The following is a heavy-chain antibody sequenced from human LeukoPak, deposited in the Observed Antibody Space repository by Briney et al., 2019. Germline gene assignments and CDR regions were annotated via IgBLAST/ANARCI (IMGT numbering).Heavy chain of an antibody. CDR2: INHSGST. D-gene: IGHD3-10*02. CDR1: SGSISSYY. J-gene: IGHJ4*02. CDR3: ARGPVRGAVRIRSPIPPNFDY. V-gene: IGHV4-34*01. Sequence: SETLSLTCTVSSGSISSYYWSWIRQPPGKGLEWIGEINHSGSTNYNPSLKSRVTISVDTSKNQFSLKLSSVTAADTAVYYCARGPVRGAVRIRSPIPPNFDYWGQGTLVTVSS.